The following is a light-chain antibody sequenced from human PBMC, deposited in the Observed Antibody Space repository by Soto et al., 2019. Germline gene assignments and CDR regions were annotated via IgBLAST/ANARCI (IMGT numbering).Light chain of an antibody. CDR2: GAS. V-gene: IGKV3-20*01. CDR3: QQYGSSPWT. Sequence: EIVMTQSPATLSVSPGERASLSCRASQSVSINLAWYQQKPGQAPRLLIYGASSRATGIPDRFSGSGSGTDFTLTISRLEAEDFAVYYCQQYGSSPWTFGQGTKVDIK. CDR1: QSVSIN. J-gene: IGKJ1*01.